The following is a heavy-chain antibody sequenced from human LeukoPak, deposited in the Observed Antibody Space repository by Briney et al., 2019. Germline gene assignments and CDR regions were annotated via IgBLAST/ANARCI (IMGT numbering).Heavy chain of an antibody. V-gene: IGHV3-49*03. J-gene: IGHJ4*02. CDR2: IRSKAYGGIT. D-gene: IGHD3-22*01. CDR1: GFTFGDYA. Sequence: PGGSLRLSCTASGFTFGDYAMSWFRQAPGKGLEWVGFIRSKAYGGITEYAASVKGRFTISRDDSKSIAYLQMNSLKTEDTAVYYCTRDLDYYDSSGYYPPNAGYWGQGTLVTVSS. CDR3: TRDLDYYDSSGYYPPNAGY.